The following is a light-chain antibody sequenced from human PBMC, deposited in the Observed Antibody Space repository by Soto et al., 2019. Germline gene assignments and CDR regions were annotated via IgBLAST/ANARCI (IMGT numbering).Light chain of an antibody. CDR3: QQYNTWPFS. CDR2: DVS. Sequence: EIVMTQSPGTLSVSPGERATLSCRAGQGVPTNFAWYQQKSGQSPRLLIYDVSIRATGVPARFSGTGSETDFTLTISGLQSEDSAVYFCQQYNTWPFSFGQGTRLE. J-gene: IGKJ5*01. V-gene: IGKV3-15*01. CDR1: QGVPTN.